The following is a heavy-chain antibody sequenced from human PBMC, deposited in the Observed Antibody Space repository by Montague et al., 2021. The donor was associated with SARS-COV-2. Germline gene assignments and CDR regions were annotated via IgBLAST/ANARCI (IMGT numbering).Heavy chain of an antibody. CDR2: VFYSGST. V-gene: IGHV4-59*01. Sequence: SETLSLTCTVSGGSISRYCWSWIRHSPGKGLEWIGNVFYSGSTNYNPSLKSRVTIFVDRTKNQFSLRLSSVTAADTAVYYCARVGFGEYFDYWGQGTLVTVSS. D-gene: IGHD3-10*01. CDR1: GGSISRYC. J-gene: IGHJ4*02. CDR3: ARVGFGEYFDY.